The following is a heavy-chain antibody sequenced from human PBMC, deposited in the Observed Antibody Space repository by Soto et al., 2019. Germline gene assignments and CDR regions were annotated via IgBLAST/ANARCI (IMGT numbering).Heavy chain of an antibody. D-gene: IGHD2-8*01. Sequence: SETLSLTCTVSGTSISSYYWSWIRQPPGKGLEWIANIHYSGTTNYNPSLASRVTLSVGTSKNQFSLKMTSATAADRAMYFCARYNSYAIDYWGRGTLVTV. CDR1: GTSISSYY. V-gene: IGHV4-59*01. CDR3: ARYNSYAIDY. J-gene: IGHJ4*02. CDR2: IHYSGTT.